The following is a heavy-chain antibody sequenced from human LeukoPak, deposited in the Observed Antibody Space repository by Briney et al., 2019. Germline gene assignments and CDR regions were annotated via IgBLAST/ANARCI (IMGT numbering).Heavy chain of an antibody. CDR2: INPNSANT. V-gene: IGHV1-8*02. CDR3: AGGAPDFWNVYYMDV. CDR1: EYTFSTYD. J-gene: IGHJ6*03. Sequence: ASVKVSCKASEYTFSTYDINWVRQAPGQGLEWMGWINPNSANTGYAQKFQGRVTMTRNTSTRIVYLELSSLRFEDAAVYYCAGGAPDFWNVYYMDVWGKGTTVTVSS. D-gene: IGHD3-3*01.